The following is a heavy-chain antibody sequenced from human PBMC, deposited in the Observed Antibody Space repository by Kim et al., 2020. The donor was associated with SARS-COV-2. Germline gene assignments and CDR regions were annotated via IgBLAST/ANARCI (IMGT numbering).Heavy chain of an antibody. J-gene: IGHJ4*03. Sequence: GGSLRLSCAASGFTLSRYGMHWVRQAPGKGLEWVAVISSDGSNKYYADSVKGRFTISRDNSKNTLYLQMNSLRAEDTAVYYCASIDYSSSSGWGYFDYWGQGTLVTVSS. CDR1: GFTLSRYG. V-gene: IGHV3-30*03. CDR2: ISSDGSNK. CDR3: ASIDYSSSSGWGYFDY. D-gene: IGHD6-6*01.